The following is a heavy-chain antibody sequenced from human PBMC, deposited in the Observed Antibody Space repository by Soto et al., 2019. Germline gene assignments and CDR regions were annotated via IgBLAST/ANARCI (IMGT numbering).Heavy chain of an antibody. J-gene: IGHJ4*02. CDR2: INPYNGNT. V-gene: IGHV1-18*01. CDR3: ARDWFGIDY. D-gene: IGHD3-16*01. Sequence: QVQLVQSGAEVKKPGASVKVSCKASGYTFTSYGISWVRQAPGQGLEWMGWINPYNGNTNYAQKLQGRVTMTTDTSTNTAYMERRSLRSADTAGYYCARDWFGIDYWGQGTLVTVSS. CDR1: GYTFTSYG.